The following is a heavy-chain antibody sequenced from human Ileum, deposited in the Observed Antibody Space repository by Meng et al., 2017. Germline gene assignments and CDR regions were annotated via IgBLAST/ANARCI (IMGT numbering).Heavy chain of an antibody. J-gene: IGHJ4*02. CDR3: ARAPKYCTNAVCSRPLDS. D-gene: IGHD2-8*01. CDR1: GCSLSSGDSY. Sequence: QVQLQESGPRLVKPSQTLSLTYTVPGCSLSSGDSYWSWVRQSPGKGPEWIGYIYSNGNTYSNPSLRGRLMISIDTSKNQFSLKLSSVTAADTAVYYCARAPKYCTNAVCSRPLDSWGQGTLVTVSS. V-gene: IGHV4-30-4*01. CDR2: IYSNGNT.